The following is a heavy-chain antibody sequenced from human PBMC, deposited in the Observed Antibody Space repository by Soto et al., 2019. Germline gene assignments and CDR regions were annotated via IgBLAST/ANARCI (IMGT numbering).Heavy chain of an antibody. CDR2: IHYSGTT. CDR3: ARPYESGGFYYGFDY. V-gene: IGHV4-39*01. Sequence: QLQVQESGPGLVKPSETLSLTCTVSGVSIDSSRYYWGWIRQPPGKGLEWIGNIHYSGTTYYNPSLKIRVIISVNTSKNQFSLRLNSVTAADTAVYYCARPYESGGFYYGFDYWGQGTPVTVSS. CDR1: GVSIDSSRYY. D-gene: IGHD3-22*01. J-gene: IGHJ4*02.